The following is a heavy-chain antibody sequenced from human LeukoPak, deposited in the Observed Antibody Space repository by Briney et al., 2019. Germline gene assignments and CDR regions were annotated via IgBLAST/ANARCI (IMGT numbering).Heavy chain of an antibody. V-gene: IGHV3-53*01. D-gene: IGHD2-15*01. CDR2: IYSGGST. Sequence: GGSLRLSCAASGFTVSSNYMSWVRQAPGKGLEWVSVIYSGGSTYYADSVKGRFTISRDNSKNTLYLQMNSLRAEDTAVYYCAKDGYCSGGSCYRPDAFDIWGQGTMVTVSS. J-gene: IGHJ3*02. CDR1: GFTVSSNY. CDR3: AKDGYCSGGSCYRPDAFDI.